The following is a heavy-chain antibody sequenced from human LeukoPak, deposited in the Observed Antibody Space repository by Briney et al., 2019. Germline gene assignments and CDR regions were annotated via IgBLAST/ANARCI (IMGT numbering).Heavy chain of an antibody. V-gene: IGHV6-1*01. CDR3: ASLETHYGDYEGGL. D-gene: IGHD4-17*01. CDR1: GDSVSSDSAT. CDR2: TYYRSKWYS. Sequence: SQTLSLTCAISGDSVSSDSATWNWIRQSPSRGLEWPGRTYYRSKWYSAYAVSVKSRISINSDTSKNQFSLKLSSVTAADTAVYYCASLETHYGDYEGGLWGRGTLVTVSS. J-gene: IGHJ2*01.